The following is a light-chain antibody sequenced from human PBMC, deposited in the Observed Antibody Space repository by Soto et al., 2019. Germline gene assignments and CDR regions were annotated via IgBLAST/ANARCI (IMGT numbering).Light chain of an antibody. Sequence: EIVLTQSPATLSLSPGERATLSCRASQSVDGYLAWYQQKPGQAPRLLIYDVSKRATGIPARFSGSGSGTDFTLIISSLEPEDFAVYYCQQRTDWPRFTFGPGTKVDV. V-gene: IGKV3-11*01. CDR2: DVS. CDR3: QQRTDWPRFT. CDR1: QSVDGY. J-gene: IGKJ3*01.